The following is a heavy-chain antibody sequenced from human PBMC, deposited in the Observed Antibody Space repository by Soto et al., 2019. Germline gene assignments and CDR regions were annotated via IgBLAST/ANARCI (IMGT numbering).Heavy chain of an antibody. CDR2: ISWNSGSI. V-gene: IGHV3-9*01. CDR1: GFTFDDYA. Sequence: GGSLRLSCAASGFTFDDYAMHWVRQAPGKGLEWVSGISWNSGSIGYADSVKGRFTISRDNAKNSLYLQMNSLGAEDTALYYCAKDEVVPAAGLDRSTDYYMDVWGKGTTVTVSS. J-gene: IGHJ6*03. D-gene: IGHD2-2*01. CDR3: AKDEVVPAAGLDRSTDYYMDV.